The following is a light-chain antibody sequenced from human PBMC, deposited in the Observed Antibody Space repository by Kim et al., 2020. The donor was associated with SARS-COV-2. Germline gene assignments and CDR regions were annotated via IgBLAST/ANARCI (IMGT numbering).Light chain of an antibody. CDR3: QQYGSSPRT. V-gene: IGKV3-20*01. CDR1: QSVSSSY. J-gene: IGKJ1*01. Sequence: LSPGERATLSGRASQSVSSSYLAWYQQKPGQAPRLFIYNASNRATGIPDRFSGSGSGTDFTLTISRVEPEDFAVYYCQQYGSSPRTFGQGTKLEIK. CDR2: NAS.